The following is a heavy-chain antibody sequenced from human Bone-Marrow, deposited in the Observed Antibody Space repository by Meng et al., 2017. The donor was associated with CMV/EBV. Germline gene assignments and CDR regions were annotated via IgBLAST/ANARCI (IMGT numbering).Heavy chain of an antibody. V-gene: IGHV3-7*01. CDR3: AREIAYGITMVRGVPSPMDV. J-gene: IGHJ6*02. Sequence: GESLKISCAASGFTFSSYWMSWVRQAPGKGLEWVANTKQDGSEKYYVDSVKVRFTISRDNSKNTLYLQMNSLRAEDTAVYYCAREIAYGITMVRGVPSPMDVWGQGTTVTVSS. CDR2: TKQDGSEK. D-gene: IGHD3-10*01. CDR1: GFTFSSYW.